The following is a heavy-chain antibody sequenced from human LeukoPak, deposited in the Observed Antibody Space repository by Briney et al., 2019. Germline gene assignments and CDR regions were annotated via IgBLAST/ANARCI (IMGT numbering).Heavy chain of an antibody. D-gene: IGHD3-16*01. Sequence: GGSLRLSCAASGFTFSSYAMSWVRQAPGKGLEWVSTIGGGGGSTYYADSVKGRFTIFRDTSKNTLFLQMNSLKTEDTAVYYCAQFSVGGWGQGTLVTVSS. CDR2: IGGGGGST. CDR3: AQFSVGG. CDR1: GFTFSSYA. V-gene: IGHV3-23*01. J-gene: IGHJ4*02.